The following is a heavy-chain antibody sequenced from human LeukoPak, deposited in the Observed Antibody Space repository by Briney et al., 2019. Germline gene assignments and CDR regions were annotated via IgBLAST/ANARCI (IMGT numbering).Heavy chain of an antibody. CDR1: GGSISSSSSY. D-gene: IGHD6-19*01. J-gene: IGHJ4*02. CDR2: IYYSGST. CDR3: ARPDTSGWLTFDY. V-gene: IGHV4-39*01. Sequence: SETLSLTCTVSGGSISSSSSYWGWLRQPPGKGLEWIGSIYYSGSTYYNPSLKSRVTISVDTSKNQFSLNLTSVTAADTAVYYCARPDTSGWLTFDYWGQGTLVTVSS.